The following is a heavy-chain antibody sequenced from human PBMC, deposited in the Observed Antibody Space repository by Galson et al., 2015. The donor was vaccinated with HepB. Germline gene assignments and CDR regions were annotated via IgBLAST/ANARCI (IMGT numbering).Heavy chain of an antibody. CDR3: ATSLGVRGGGRNLDY. V-gene: IGHV1-2*02. CDR2: INPKSGDT. D-gene: IGHD3-16*01. CDR1: GYVFTGYY. Sequence: SVKVSCKASGYVFTGYYMHWVRQAPGQGLEWLGWINPKSGDTNYAGNFQGRVTVTRDTSVTTAYMEVTRLTSEDTAVYDCATSLGVRGGGRNLDYCGQGTMVTVSS. J-gene: IGHJ3*01.